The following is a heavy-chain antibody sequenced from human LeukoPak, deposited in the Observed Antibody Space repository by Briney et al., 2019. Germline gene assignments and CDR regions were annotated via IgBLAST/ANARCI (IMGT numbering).Heavy chain of an antibody. CDR3: AREDYYYMDV. Sequence: SQTLSLTCTVSGGSISSGSYYWSWIRQPAGKGLEWIGRIYTSGSTNYNPSPKSRVTISVDTSKNQFSLKLSSVTAADTAVYYCAREDYYYMDVWGKGTTVTVSS. CDR1: GGSISSGSYY. CDR2: IYTSGST. V-gene: IGHV4-61*02. J-gene: IGHJ6*03.